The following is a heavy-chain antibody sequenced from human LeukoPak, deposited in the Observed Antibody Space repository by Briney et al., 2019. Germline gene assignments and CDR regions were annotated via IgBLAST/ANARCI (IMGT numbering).Heavy chain of an antibody. CDR3: AKGQQLVPFFDY. V-gene: IGHV3-30*02. Sequence: PGGSLRLSCAASGFTFSSYGMHWVRQAPGKGLEWVAFIRYDGSNKYYADSVKGRFTISRDNSKNTLYLQMNSLRAEDTAVYYCAKGQQLVPFFDYWGQGTLVTVSS. J-gene: IGHJ4*02. CDR2: IRYDGSNK. D-gene: IGHD6-13*01. CDR1: GFTFSSYG.